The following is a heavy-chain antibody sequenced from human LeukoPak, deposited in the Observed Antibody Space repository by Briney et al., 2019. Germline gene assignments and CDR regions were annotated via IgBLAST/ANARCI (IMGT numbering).Heavy chain of an antibody. CDR3: ARGTYYYDSSGHFDY. Sequence: GRSLRLSCAASGFTFSSYAMHWVRQAPGKGLEWVAVISYDGSNKYYADSVKGRFTISRDNSKNTLYLQMNSLRAEDTAVYYCARGTYYYDSSGHFDYWGQGTLVTVSS. CDR1: GFTFSSYA. J-gene: IGHJ4*02. CDR2: ISYDGSNK. D-gene: IGHD3-22*01. V-gene: IGHV3-30-3*01.